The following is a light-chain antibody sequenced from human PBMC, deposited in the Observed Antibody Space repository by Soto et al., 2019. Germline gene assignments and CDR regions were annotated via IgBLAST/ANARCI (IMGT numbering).Light chain of an antibody. CDR2: GAS. V-gene: IGKV3-20*01. Sequence: EIVLTQSPGTLSLSPGERATLSCRASQSVSSSYLAWYQQKPGQAPRLLIYGASSRATGIPDRFSGSGAGTDLPLISSRLVPEYYAVSYCEQYGSSPAITCGQGTRLEIK. CDR3: EQYGSSPAIT. J-gene: IGKJ5*01. CDR1: QSVSSSY.